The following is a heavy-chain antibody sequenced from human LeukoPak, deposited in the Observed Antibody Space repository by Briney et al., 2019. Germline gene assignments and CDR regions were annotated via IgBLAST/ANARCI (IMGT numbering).Heavy chain of an antibody. CDR3: ARGGGGNWNAPFDY. J-gene: IGHJ4*02. V-gene: IGHV3-30*04. Sequence: GGSLRLSCAASGFTFSSYAMHWVRQAPGKGLEWVAVISYDGSNKYYADSVKGRFTISRDNAKNSLYLQMNSLRAEDTAVYYCARGGGGNWNAPFDYWGQGTLVTVSS. CDR2: ISYDGSNK. D-gene: IGHD1-1*01. CDR1: GFTFSSYA.